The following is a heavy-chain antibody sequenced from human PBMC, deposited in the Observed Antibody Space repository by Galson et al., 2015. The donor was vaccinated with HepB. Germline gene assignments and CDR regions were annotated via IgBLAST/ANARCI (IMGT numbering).Heavy chain of an antibody. Sequence: SVKVSCKASGGTFSSYAISWVRQAPGQGLEWMGGIIPIFGTANYAQKFQGRVTITADESTSTAYMELSSLRSEDTAVYYCARDREMATIYVGFAFDIWGQGTMVTVSS. D-gene: IGHD5-24*01. CDR1: GGTFSSYA. CDR2: IIPIFGTA. V-gene: IGHV1-69*13. J-gene: IGHJ3*02. CDR3: ARDREMATIYVGFAFDI.